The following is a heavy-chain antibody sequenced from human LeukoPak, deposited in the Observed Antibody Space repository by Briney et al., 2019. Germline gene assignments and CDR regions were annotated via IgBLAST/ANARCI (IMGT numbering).Heavy chain of an antibody. Sequence: GSLRLSCAASGFTFSSYAMSWVRQAPGKGLEWVSAISGSGGSTYYADSVKGRFTISRDNSKNTLYLQMNSLRAEDTAVYYCAKEAAAGLYYYYYMDVWGKGTTVTVSS. CDR1: GFTFSSYA. D-gene: IGHD6-13*01. J-gene: IGHJ6*03. V-gene: IGHV3-23*01. CDR3: AKEAAAGLYYYYYMDV. CDR2: ISGSGGST.